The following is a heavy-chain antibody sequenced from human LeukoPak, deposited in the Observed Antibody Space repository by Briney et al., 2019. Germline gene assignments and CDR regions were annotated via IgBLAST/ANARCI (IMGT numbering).Heavy chain of an antibody. J-gene: IGHJ4*02. CDR2: ISGSGGTT. Sequence: PGGSLRLSCAASGFTFSSYGMSWVRQAPGKGLEWVPGISGSGGTTYYADSVKGRFTISRDNSKNTLYVQMNSLRAEDTAVYYCTKHTLTMVRGAIDYWGQGTLVTVSS. CDR3: TKHTLTMVRGAIDY. V-gene: IGHV3-23*01. D-gene: IGHD3-10*01. CDR1: GFTFSSYG.